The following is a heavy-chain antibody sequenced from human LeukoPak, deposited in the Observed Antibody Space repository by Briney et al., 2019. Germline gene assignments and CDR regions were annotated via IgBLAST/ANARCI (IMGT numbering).Heavy chain of an antibody. Sequence: PSETLSLTCAVYGGSFSGYYWSWIRQPPGKGLEWIGEINHSGSTNYNPSLKSRVTISVDTSKNQCSLKLSSVTAADTAVYYCARGQGPEGDWGQGTLVTVSS. D-gene: IGHD3-16*01. CDR1: GGSFSGYY. J-gene: IGHJ4*02. CDR2: INHSGST. V-gene: IGHV4-34*01. CDR3: ARGQGPEGD.